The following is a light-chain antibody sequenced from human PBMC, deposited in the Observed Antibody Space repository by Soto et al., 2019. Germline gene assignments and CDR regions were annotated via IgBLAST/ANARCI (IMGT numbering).Light chain of an antibody. V-gene: IGLV2-14*01. CDR1: SSDVGGYNY. J-gene: IGLJ1*01. Sequence: QSVLTQPASVSGSPGQSITISCTGTSSDVGGYNYVSWYQQHPGKAPKLMIYEVSNRPSGVSFRFSGSKSGNTASLTISGLQAEDEADYYCSSYTSRTTEVFGTGTKVTVL. CDR3: SSYTSRTTEV. CDR2: EVS.